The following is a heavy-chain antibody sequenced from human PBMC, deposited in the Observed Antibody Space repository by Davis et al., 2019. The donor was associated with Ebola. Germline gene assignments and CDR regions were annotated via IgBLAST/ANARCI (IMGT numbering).Heavy chain of an antibody. D-gene: IGHD1-26*01. J-gene: IGHJ3*02. CDR2: IIAYNGNT. CDR3: ARTSIVGTTTTASDI. CDR1: GYTFTSHD. Sequence: ASVKVSCKASGYTFTSHDINWVRQATGQGLEWMGWIIAYNGNTNYAQILQGRVTMTTDTSTGTAYMELRSLRSDDTAVYFCARTSIVGTTTTASDIWGQGTKVTVSS. V-gene: IGHV1-18*01.